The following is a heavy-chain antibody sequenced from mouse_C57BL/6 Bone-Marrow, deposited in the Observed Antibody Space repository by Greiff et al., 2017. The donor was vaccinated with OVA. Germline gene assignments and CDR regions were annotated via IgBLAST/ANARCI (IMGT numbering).Heavy chain of an antibody. V-gene: IGHV3-6*01. J-gene: IGHJ4*01. CDR2: ISYDGSN. CDR3: ARDPFCAMDY. CDR1: GYSIPSGYY. Sequence: EVQLQESGPGLVKPSQSLSLTCSVTGYSIPSGYYWNWIRQFPGNKLEWMGYISYDGSNNYNPSLKNRISITRDTSKNQFFLKLNSVTTEDTATYYCARDPFCAMDYWGQGTSVTVSS.